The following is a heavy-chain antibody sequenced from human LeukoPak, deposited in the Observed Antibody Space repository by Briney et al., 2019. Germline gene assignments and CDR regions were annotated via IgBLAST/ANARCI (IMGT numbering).Heavy chain of an antibody. J-gene: IGHJ4*02. Sequence: SQTLSLTCTVSGGSISSYYWSWIRQPPGKGLECHGYNYYRGSTTSKPSLKSRVTISVDTSKNQFSLKLSSVTAADTAVYYCARVRSSGEPRLDFWGQGTLVTVSS. CDR3: ARVRSSGEPRLDF. CDR1: GGSISSYY. V-gene: IGHV4-59*01. CDR2: NYYRGST. D-gene: IGHD3-10*01.